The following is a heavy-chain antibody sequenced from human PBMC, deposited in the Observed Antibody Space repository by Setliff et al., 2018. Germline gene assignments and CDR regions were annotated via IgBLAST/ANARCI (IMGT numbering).Heavy chain of an antibody. D-gene: IGHD2-15*01. Sequence: RLSCTTSGFIFGDYAITWVRQAPGKGLEWVGFIRNKAYGGTTEYAASVKGRFTISRDESKSIAFLHMNDLKTEDTAVYFCTTRGDSSLGYCSGRSCYSGHWGQGTLVTAPQ. J-gene: IGHJ4*02. V-gene: IGHV3-49*04. CDR2: IRNKAYGGTT. CDR1: GFIFGDYA. CDR3: TTRGDSSLGYCSGRSCYSGH.